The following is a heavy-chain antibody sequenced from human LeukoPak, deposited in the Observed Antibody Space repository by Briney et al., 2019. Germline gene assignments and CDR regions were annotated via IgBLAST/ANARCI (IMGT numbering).Heavy chain of an antibody. CDR3: TSLVGSPTY. CDR1: GFTFQYAW. J-gene: IGHJ4*02. V-gene: IGHV3-15*01. D-gene: IGHD4-23*01. Sequence: VGSLRLSCAGSGFTFQYAWMTWVRQAPGKGLEWVGRIKSKRDGETTDYAALVKSRFSISRDDSKNTVYLQMNSLRTEDTAVYYCTSLVGSPTYWGQGTLVAVSS. CDR2: IKSKRDGETT.